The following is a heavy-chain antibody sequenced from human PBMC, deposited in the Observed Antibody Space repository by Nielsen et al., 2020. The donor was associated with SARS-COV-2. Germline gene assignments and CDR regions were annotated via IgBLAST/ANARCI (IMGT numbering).Heavy chain of an antibody. J-gene: IGHJ4*02. V-gene: IGHV1-69*13. Sequence: SVKVSCKTSGGAFSNYAISWVRQAPGQGLEWMGGIVPVLGSSHFAQKFQGRVTLTADESTNTAYMELRSLRSDDTAVFYCARDGYSGGSDSWGQGTLVTVSS. D-gene: IGHD6-19*01. CDR2: IVPVLGSS. CDR3: ARDGYSGGSDS. CDR1: GGAFSNYA.